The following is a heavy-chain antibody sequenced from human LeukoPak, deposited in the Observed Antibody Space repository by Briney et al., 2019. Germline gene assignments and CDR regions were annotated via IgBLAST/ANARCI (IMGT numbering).Heavy chain of an antibody. CDR3: AKIGVSGYNSGDYFDY. CDR2: FSDSAGTT. Sequence: GGSLRLSCAASGFTFSSYAMSRVRQAPGKGLEWVSVFSDSAGTTFYADSVKGRFTISRDNSKNTLYLQMNSLRAEDTAIYYCAKIGVSGYNSGDYFDYWGQGTLVTVSS. V-gene: IGHV3-23*01. J-gene: IGHJ4*02. CDR1: GFTFSSYA. D-gene: IGHD6-19*01.